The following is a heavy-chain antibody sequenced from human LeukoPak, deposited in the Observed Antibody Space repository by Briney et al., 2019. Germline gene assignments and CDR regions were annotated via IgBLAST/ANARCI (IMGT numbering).Heavy chain of an antibody. CDR3: ARGTYYYGSGSYPFDY. J-gene: IGHJ4*02. V-gene: IGHV4-4*07. CDR1: GGSISSYY. Sequence: PSETLSLTCTVSGGSISSYYWNWIRQPAGKGLVWIGRIYTSGSTNYNPSLKSRVTMSVDTSKNQFSLKLSSVTAADTAVYYCARGTYYYGSGSYPFDYWGQGTLVTVSS. D-gene: IGHD3-10*01. CDR2: IYTSGST.